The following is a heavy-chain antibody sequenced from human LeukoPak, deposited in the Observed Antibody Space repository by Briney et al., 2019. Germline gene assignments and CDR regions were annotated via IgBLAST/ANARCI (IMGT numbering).Heavy chain of an antibody. D-gene: IGHD1-26*01. CDR3: AKDFGGSDYDWYFDF. Sequence: PGGSLRLSCAASGFTFSFYAMSWVRQAPGKGLEWVEGITSSGNTTYYADPVKGRFTISRDNSRNILYLQMNSLRAEDTAIYYCAKDFGGSDYDWYFDFWGRGTVVTVSS. CDR2: ITSSGNTT. V-gene: IGHV3-23*01. J-gene: IGHJ2*01. CDR1: GFTFSFYA.